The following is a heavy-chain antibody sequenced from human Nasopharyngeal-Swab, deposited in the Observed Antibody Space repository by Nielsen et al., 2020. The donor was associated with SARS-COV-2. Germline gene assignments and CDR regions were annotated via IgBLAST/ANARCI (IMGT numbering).Heavy chain of an antibody. V-gene: IGHV5-51*01. CDR2: IYPGDSDT. D-gene: IGHD3-10*01. Sequence: KVSCKGSGYSFTSYWTGWVRQMPGKGLEWMGIIYPGDSDTRYSPSFQGQVTISADKSISTAYLQWSSLKASDTAMYYCARHYYGSGSYIDYWGQGTLVTVSS. CDR3: ARHYYGSGSYIDY. CDR1: GYSFTSYW. J-gene: IGHJ4*02.